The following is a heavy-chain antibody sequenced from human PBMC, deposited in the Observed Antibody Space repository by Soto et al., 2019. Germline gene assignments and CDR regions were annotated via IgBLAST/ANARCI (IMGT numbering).Heavy chain of an antibody. CDR3: ARDYRPTYYYDSGGYYPPTYFDS. Sequence: SETLSLTCAVYGGSFSGYYWSWIRQPPGKGLEWIGEINHSGSTNYNPSLKSRVTMSVDTSKNQFSLRLSSVTAADTAVYFCARDYRPTYYYDSGGYYPPTYFDSWGQGALVTVSS. J-gene: IGHJ4*02. V-gene: IGHV4-34*01. D-gene: IGHD3-22*01. CDR1: GGSFSGYY. CDR2: INHSGST.